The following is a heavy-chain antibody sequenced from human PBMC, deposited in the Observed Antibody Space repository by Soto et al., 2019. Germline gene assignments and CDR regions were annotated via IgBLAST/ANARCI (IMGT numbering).Heavy chain of an antibody. CDR1: GFTFSKYA. Sequence: GGSLRLSCTASGFTFSKYAMFWVRQAPGKWQEWVSGILGHGRDTYYADSVKGRFTISRDNSKNTLYLQMTSLRVEDTALYYCAKWVYRSGWYDYWSQGTLVTVSS. D-gene: IGHD6-19*01. J-gene: IGHJ4*02. V-gene: IGHV3-23*01. CDR3: AKWVYRSGWYDY. CDR2: ILGHGRDT.